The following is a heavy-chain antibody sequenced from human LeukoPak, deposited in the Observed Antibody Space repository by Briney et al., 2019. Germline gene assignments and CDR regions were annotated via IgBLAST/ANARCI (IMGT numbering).Heavy chain of an antibody. V-gene: IGHV3-72*01. J-gene: IGHJ4*02. CDR2: TRNKANSYTT. CDR1: GFTFSSYA. CDR3: ARVGASYYGSGSYYRDPYYFDY. Sequence: GGSLRLSCAASGFTFSSYAMSWVRQAPGKGLEWVGRTRNKANSYTTEYAASVKGRFTTSRDDSKNSLYLQMNSLKTEDTAVYYCARVGASYYGSGSYYRDPYYFDYWGQGTLVTVSS. D-gene: IGHD3-10*01.